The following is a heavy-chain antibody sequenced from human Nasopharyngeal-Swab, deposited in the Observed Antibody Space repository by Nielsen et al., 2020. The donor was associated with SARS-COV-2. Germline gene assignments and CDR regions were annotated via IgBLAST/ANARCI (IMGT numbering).Heavy chain of an antibody. Sequence: PGKGLEWIGYIYYSGSTYYNPSLKSRVTISVDTSKNQFSLKLSSVTAADTAVCYCARANSGSYFDYWGQGTLVTVSS. D-gene: IGHD1-26*01. V-gene: IGHV4-31*02. CDR3: ARANSGSYFDY. CDR2: IYYSGST. J-gene: IGHJ4*02.